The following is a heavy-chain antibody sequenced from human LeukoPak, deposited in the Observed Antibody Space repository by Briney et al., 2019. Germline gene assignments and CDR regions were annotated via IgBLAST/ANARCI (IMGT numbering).Heavy chain of an antibody. V-gene: IGHV4-39*01. CDR3: ATSPGADYGGDHWFDP. Sequence: SETLSLTCTVSGGSITSNHYYWGWIRQPPGKGLEWIGSISYGGSTHYNPSLKSRVTMSVDTSKNQFSLKLRSVNATDTAVYHCATSPGADYGGDHWFDPWGQGTLVTVSS. J-gene: IGHJ5*02. D-gene: IGHD4-23*01. CDR1: GGSITSNHYY. CDR2: ISYGGST.